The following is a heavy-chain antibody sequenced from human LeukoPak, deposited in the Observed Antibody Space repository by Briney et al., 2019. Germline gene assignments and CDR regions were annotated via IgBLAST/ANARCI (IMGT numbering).Heavy chain of an antibody. Sequence: ASVKVACKAYGYTFTSYYMHWVRQAPGQGLEWMGIINPSGGSTSYAQKFQGRVTMTRYTSTSTVYMELSSLRSEDTAVYYCAREEPAGSTDYWGQGTLVTVSS. CDR1: GYTFTSYY. CDR2: INPSGGST. D-gene: IGHD1-14*01. J-gene: IGHJ4*02. CDR3: AREEPAGSTDY. V-gene: IGHV1-46*01.